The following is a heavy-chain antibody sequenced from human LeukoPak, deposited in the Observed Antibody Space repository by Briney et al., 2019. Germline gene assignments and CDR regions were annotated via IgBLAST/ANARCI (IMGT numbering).Heavy chain of an antibody. Sequence: PGGSLRLSCVVSGFTLSSYSMNWVRQAPGKGLEWVSSISSSSSYIYYADSVKGRFTISRDNAKNSLYLQMNSLRAEDTALYYCARAGLYNWNYEGTAYFDYWGQGTLVTVSS. CDR3: ARAGLYNWNYEGTAYFDY. V-gene: IGHV3-21*04. J-gene: IGHJ4*02. CDR1: GFTLSSYS. D-gene: IGHD1-7*01. CDR2: ISSSSSYI.